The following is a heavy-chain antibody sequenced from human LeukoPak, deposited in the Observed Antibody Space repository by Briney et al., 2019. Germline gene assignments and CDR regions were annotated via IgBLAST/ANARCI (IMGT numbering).Heavy chain of an antibody. D-gene: IGHD2-15*01. CDR3: VRGYSFGPYGMDV. V-gene: IGHV3-64D*09. Sequence: GGPRRLPCPPSGFPLSSYVMHWARQPPGKGREYVSAISDSGGSTYYADSVKGRFTISRDNSKNTLYLQMSSLRAEDTAVYFCVRGYSFGPYGMDVWGQGTTVTVSS. J-gene: IGHJ6*02. CDR2: ISDSGGST. CDR1: GFPLSSYV.